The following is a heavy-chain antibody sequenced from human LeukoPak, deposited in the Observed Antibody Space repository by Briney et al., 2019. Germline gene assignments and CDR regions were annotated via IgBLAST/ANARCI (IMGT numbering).Heavy chain of an antibody. Sequence: TLSLTCTVSGGSISSYYWSWIRQPPGKALEWLALIYWDDDTRYSPSLKNRLAITKDTSKNQVVLTMTNMDPVDTATYYCAHFRLTIFDSWGQGKLATVSS. CDR1: GGSISSYYW. V-gene: IGHV2-5*08. CDR3: AHFRLTIFDS. CDR2: IYWDDDT. D-gene: IGHD3-3*01. J-gene: IGHJ4*02.